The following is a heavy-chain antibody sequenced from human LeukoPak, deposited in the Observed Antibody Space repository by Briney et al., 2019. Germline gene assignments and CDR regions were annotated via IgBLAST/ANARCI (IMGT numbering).Heavy chain of an antibody. CDR2: MNPNSGNT. D-gene: IGHD6-13*01. CDR1: AHTVTDLS. V-gene: IGHV1-8*02. J-gene: IGHJ6*03. CDR3: ARAGGLMQQLVGLMTVYYYYYMDV. Sequence: GASVKVSCNVSAHTVTDLSMHWVRQAPGKGLEWMGWMNPNSGNTGYAQKFQGRVTMTRNTSISTAYMELSSLRSEDTAVYYCARAGGLMQQLVGLMTVYYYYYMDVWGKGTTVTVSS.